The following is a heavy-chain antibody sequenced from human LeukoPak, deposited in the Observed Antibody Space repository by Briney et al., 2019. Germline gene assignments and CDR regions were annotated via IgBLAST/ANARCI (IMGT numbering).Heavy chain of an antibody. J-gene: IGHJ4*02. CDR1: GGTFNSYT. CDR3: ARAPAYCGGDCYFY. CDR2: IIPILGIA. D-gene: IGHD2-21*02. Sequence: ASVKVSCKASGGTFNSYTISWVRQAPGQGLEWMGRIIPILGIANYAQKFQGRVTITADKSTSTAYMELSSLRSDDTAVYYCARAPAYCGGDCYFYWGQGTLVTVSS. V-gene: IGHV1-69*02.